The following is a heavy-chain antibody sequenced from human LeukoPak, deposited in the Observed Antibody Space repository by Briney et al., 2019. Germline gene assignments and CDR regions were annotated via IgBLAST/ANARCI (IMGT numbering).Heavy chain of an antibody. J-gene: IGHJ4*02. Sequence: GGSLRLSCAASGFTFSSYAMHWVRQAPGRGLEWVAVISYDGSNTCCADSVKGRFTISRDNSKNTQYLQMNSLRTEDTDVYYCARAGREQWLVPQPFDYWGQGTLVTVSS. D-gene: IGHD6-19*01. CDR3: ARAGREQWLVPQPFDY. CDR1: GFTFSSYA. V-gene: IGHV3-30-3*01. CDR2: ISYDGSNT.